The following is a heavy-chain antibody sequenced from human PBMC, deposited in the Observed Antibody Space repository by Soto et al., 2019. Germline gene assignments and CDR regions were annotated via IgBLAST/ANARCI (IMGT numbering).Heavy chain of an antibody. D-gene: IGHD6-19*01. Sequence: EVQLVESGGGLVKPGGSLRLSCAASGFTFSSYSMNWVRQAPGKGLEWGSSISSSSSYIDYADSVKGRFTISRDNAKNSLYLQMNSLRAEDTAVYYCERDVISSGWYVGRGDYWGQGTLVTVS. CDR1: GFTFSSYS. CDR3: ERDVISSGWYVGRGDY. J-gene: IGHJ4*02. V-gene: IGHV3-21*01. CDR2: ISSSSSYI.